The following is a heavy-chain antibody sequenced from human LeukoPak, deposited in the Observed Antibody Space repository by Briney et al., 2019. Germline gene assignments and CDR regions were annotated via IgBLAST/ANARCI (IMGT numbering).Heavy chain of an antibody. V-gene: IGHV3-7*01. CDR3: ARGRGIGA. CDR2: IREDGSEK. Sequence: HPGGSLRLSCAASGFTFRSFWMTWVRQAPGKGLEWVANIREDGSEKYYVDSVNGRFTISRDNAKNSLSLQMNSLRAEDMGVYYSARGRGIGAWGQGTTVTVSS. CDR1: GFTFRSFW. J-gene: IGHJ6*02.